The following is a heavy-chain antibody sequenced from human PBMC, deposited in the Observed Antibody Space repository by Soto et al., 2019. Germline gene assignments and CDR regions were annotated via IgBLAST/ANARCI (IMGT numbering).Heavy chain of an antibody. D-gene: IGHD1-1*01. CDR3: WRHDKTALPPLDS. V-gene: IGHV1-69*06. CDR1: GAGDTFSNYG. CDR2: TIPAFGTA. Sequence: QVHLVQSGAEVKSPGSAVKVSCKVSGAGDTFSNYGLNWMRQAPGQGLEWMGGTIPAFGTANYAQKFQGRVTMTSDTSTTPAYMELSSLRSDDTAVYYCWRHDKTALPPLDSWGQGTLVSVSS. J-gene: IGHJ4*02.